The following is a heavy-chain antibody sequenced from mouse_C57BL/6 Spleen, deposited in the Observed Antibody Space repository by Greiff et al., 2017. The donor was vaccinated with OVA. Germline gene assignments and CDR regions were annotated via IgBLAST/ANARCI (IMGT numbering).Heavy chain of an antibody. CDR1: GYTFTSYW. Sequence: QVQLQQPGAELVMPGASVKLSCKASGYTFTSYWMNWVKQRPGQGLEWIGEIDLSDSYTNYNQKFKGKSTLPLDKSSSTAYMQLSSLTSEDSAVYYCAGRGSRSLCAMDYWGQGTSVTVSS. D-gene: IGHD4-1*01. J-gene: IGHJ4*01. V-gene: IGHV1-69*01. CDR3: AGRGSRSLCAMDY. CDR2: IDLSDSYT.